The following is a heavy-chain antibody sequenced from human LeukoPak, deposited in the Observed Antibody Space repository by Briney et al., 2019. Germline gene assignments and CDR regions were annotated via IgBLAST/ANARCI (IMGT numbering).Heavy chain of an antibody. J-gene: IGHJ4*02. CDR3: AREATVVTYFDY. CDR1: GFTFSSYG. Sequence: GRSLRLSCAASGFTFSSYGMHWVRQAPGKGLEWVAVIWYDGSNKYYADSVKGRFTISRDISKNTLYLQMNSLRAEDTAVYYCAREATVVTYFDYWGQGTLVTVSS. V-gene: IGHV3-33*01. CDR2: IWYDGSNK. D-gene: IGHD4-17*01.